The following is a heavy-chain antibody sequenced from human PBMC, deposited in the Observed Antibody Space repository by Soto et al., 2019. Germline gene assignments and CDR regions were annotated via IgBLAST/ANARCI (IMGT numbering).Heavy chain of an antibody. CDR3: ARIIYSGSYTDAFDI. D-gene: IGHD1-26*01. V-gene: IGHV1-18*01. CDR1: GYTFTSYG. CDR2: IGAYNGNT. Sequence: ASVKVSCKASGYTFTSYGISWVRQAPGQGLEWMGWIGAYNGNTNYAQKLQGRVTMTTDTSTSTAYMELRSLRSDDTAVYYCARIIYSGSYTDAFDIWGQGTMVTVSS. J-gene: IGHJ3*02.